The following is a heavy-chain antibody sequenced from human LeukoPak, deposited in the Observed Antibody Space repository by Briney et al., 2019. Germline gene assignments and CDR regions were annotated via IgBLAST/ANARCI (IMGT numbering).Heavy chain of an antibody. Sequence: SQTLSLTCTVSGGSISSGSYYWSWIRQPAGTGLEWIGRIYTSGSTNYNPSLKSRVTISVDTSKNQFSLKLSSVTAADTAVYYCAVEGLRDGYNFHAGSGYWGQGTLVTVSS. D-gene: IGHD5-24*01. CDR1: GGSISSGSYY. CDR3: AVEGLRDGYNFHAGSGY. J-gene: IGHJ4*02. CDR2: IYTSGST. V-gene: IGHV4-61*02.